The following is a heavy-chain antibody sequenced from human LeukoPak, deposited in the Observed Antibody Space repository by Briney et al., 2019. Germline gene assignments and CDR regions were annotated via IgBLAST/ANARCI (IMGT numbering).Heavy chain of an antibody. V-gene: IGHV4-30-2*01. D-gene: IGHD3-10*01. J-gene: IGHJ6*04. Sequence: SETLSLTCAVSGGSISSGGYSWRWIRQPPGKGLEWIGYIYHSGSTYYNPSLKSRVTISVDRSKNQFSLKLSSVTAADTAVYYCARTGTRGGYYYGMDVWGKGTTVTVSS. CDR2: IYHSGST. CDR1: GGSISSGGYS. CDR3: ARTGTRGGYYYGMDV.